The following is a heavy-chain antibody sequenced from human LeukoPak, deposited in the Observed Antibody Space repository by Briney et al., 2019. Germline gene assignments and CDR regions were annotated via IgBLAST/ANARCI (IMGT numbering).Heavy chain of an antibody. J-gene: IGHJ4*02. CDR1: GFTFSNYA. CDR3: ANGPRRDGYNSNLDY. CDR2: ISYDGSNK. Sequence: PGGSLRLSCAASGFTFSNYALHWVRQAPGKGLEWVAVISYDGSNKFYADSVKGRFTISRDNSKNTLYLQMNSLRAEDTAVYYCANGPRRDGYNSNLDYWGQGTLVTVSS. D-gene: IGHD5-24*01. V-gene: IGHV3-30*04.